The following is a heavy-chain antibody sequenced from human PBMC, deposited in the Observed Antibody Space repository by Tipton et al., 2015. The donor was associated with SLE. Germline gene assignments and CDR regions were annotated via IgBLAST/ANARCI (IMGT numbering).Heavy chain of an antibody. J-gene: IGHJ3*02. D-gene: IGHD7-27*01. Sequence: TLSLTCTVSGGSISSYYWSWIRQPPGKGLEWIGYIYYSGSTNYNPSLKSRVTISVDTSKNQFSLQLNSVTPEDTAVYYCARDNWGLTRGSAFDIWGQGTMVTVSS. CDR2: IYYSGST. CDR1: GGSISSYY. V-gene: IGHV4-59*12. CDR3: ARDNWGLTRGSAFDI.